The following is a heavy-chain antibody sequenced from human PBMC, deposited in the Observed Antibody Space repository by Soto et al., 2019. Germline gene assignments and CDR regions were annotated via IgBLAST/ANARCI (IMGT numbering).Heavy chain of an antibody. CDR3: AKGLDGSGSYAFDI. Sequence: GGCLRLSCAASGFTFSSYGMHWVRQAPGKGLEWVAVISYDGSNKYYADSVKGRFTISRDNSKNTLYLQMNSLRAEDTAVYYCAKGLDGSGSYAFDIWGQGTMVTVSS. CDR2: ISYDGSNK. CDR1: GFTFSSYG. D-gene: IGHD3-10*01. V-gene: IGHV3-30*18. J-gene: IGHJ3*02.